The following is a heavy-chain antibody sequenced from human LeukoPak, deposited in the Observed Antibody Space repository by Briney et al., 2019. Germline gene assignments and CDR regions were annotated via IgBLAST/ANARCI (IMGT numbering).Heavy chain of an antibody. CDR2: IYFIGNT. D-gene: IGHD6-13*01. Sequence: SSETLSLTCTVSGGSISSSNYYWGWIRQPPGQGLEWIGTIYFIGNTYYNPSLRSRVTISLDTSKNQFSLKLSSVTAADTAVYYCARQYTSSWAIFDYWGQGALVTVSS. CDR3: ARQYTSSWAIFDY. CDR1: GGSISSSNYY. V-gene: IGHV4-39*01. J-gene: IGHJ4*02.